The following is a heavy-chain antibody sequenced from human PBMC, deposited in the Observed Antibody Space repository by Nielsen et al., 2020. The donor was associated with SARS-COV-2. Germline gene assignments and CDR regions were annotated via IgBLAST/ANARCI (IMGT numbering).Heavy chain of an antibody. CDR1: GFTFDDYA. V-gene: IGHV3-9*01. D-gene: IGHD3-22*01. CDR2: ISWNSGSI. CDR3: TREGYSDTSGPFDY. Sequence: GGSLRLPCAASGFTFDDYAMHWVRQAPGKGLEWVSGISWNSGSIGYADSVKGRFTISRDNSKSTLYLQMNSLRTEDTAVYYCTREGYSDTSGPFDYWGQGTLVTVSS. J-gene: IGHJ4*02.